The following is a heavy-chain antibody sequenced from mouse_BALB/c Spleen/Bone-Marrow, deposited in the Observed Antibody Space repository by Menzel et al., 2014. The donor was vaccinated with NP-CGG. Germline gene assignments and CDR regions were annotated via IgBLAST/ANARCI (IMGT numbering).Heavy chain of an antibody. Sequence: DVKLVESGGGLVQPGGSRKLSCAASGFIFSSFGMHWVRQVSEKGLEWVAYISSGSSTIFYADTVKGRFTISRDNPRNTLFLQMTSLRSEDTAMYYCTRGGNWDDFDYWGQGTTLTVSS. J-gene: IGHJ2*01. D-gene: IGHD4-1*01. V-gene: IGHV5-17*02. CDR3: TRGGNWDDFDY. CDR2: ISSGSSTI. CDR1: GFIFSSFG.